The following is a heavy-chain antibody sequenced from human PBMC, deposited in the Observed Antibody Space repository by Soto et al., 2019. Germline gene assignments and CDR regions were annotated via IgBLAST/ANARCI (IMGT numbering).Heavy chain of an antibody. Sequence: PGGSLRLSCAGSRFSFSDSWMSWVRQAPGKGLEWVANIRQDGSEKQYVGSVEGRFTVSRDNAKNSLFLQMDSLRPEDTAVYYCVRIRLGTMWSPDNFPVWGRGTRVTFSS. J-gene: IGHJ2*01. CDR1: RFSFSDSW. CDR3: VRIRLGTMWSPDNFPV. V-gene: IGHV3-7*03. D-gene: IGHD3-16*01. CDR2: IRQDGSEK.